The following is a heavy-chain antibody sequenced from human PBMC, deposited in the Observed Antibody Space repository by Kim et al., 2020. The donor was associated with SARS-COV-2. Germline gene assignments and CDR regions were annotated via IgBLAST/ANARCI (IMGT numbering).Heavy chain of an antibody. CDR2: ISDNGGTT. CDR3: AGYYYGSGSYYRSIDY. J-gene: IGHJ4*02. V-gene: IGHV3-23*01. Sequence: GGSLRLSCAASGFTFSSHAMTWVRQAPGMGLEWVSTISDNGGTTYYADSVKGRFTISRDNSKNTLYLQMNSLRAEDTAIYYCAGYYYGSGSYYRSIDYWGQGKLVTVSS. CDR1: GFTFSSHA. D-gene: IGHD3-10*01.